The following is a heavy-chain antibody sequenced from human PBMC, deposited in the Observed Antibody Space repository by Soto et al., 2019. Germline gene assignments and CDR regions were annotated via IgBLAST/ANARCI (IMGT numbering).Heavy chain of an antibody. CDR2: ISYDGSNK. CDR1: GFTFSSYG. V-gene: IGHV3-30*03. Sequence: QVQLVESGGGVVQPGRSLRLSCAASGFTFSSYGMHWVRQAPGKGLEWVAVISYDGSNKYYADSVKGRFTISRDNSKNKLDLQMNSLKAEDTAVYYCAPWFGAFDYWCQGTLVTVSS. CDR3: APWFGAFDY. D-gene: IGHD3-10*01. J-gene: IGHJ4*02.